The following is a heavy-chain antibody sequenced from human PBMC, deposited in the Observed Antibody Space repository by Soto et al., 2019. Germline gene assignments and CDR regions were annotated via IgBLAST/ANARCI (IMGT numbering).Heavy chain of an antibody. D-gene: IGHD3-9*01. Sequence: QVQLVQSGAEVKKPGASVKVSCKASGFPFTGHYIHWVRQAPGQGLEWLGWINPNIGGTNYAQNFQGRVTLTRDTSITTAYMELSGLRSDDTAVYYCARGSYYDILTGYSRNAVDIWGQGTMVAVSS. CDR2: INPNIGGT. V-gene: IGHV1-2*02. CDR1: GFPFTGHY. J-gene: IGHJ3*02. CDR3: ARGSYYDILTGYSRNAVDI.